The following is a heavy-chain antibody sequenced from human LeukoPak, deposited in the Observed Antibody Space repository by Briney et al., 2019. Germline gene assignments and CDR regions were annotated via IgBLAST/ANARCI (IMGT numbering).Heavy chain of an antibody. CDR1: GFAFSSYA. Sequence: PGGSLRLSCTGSGFAFSSYAMSWVRQAPGKRLEWVSTISEVAINTYYADSVKGRFIISRDNSKNTLYLQMSSLRAEDTAVYYCALRSGYNHFEYWGQGTLVTVSS. CDR2: ISEVAINT. J-gene: IGHJ4*02. D-gene: IGHD3-22*01. CDR3: ALRSGYNHFEY. V-gene: IGHV3-23*01.